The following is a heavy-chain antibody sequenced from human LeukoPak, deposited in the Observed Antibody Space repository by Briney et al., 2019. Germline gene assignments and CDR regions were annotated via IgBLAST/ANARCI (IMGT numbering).Heavy chain of an antibody. CDR2: INHSGST. CDR3: ARGEGTYSSPSNNYYYYYMDV. J-gene: IGHJ6*03. Sequence: SETLSLTCAVYGGSFSGHYWSWIRQPPGKGLEWIGEINHSGSTNYNPSLKSRVTISVDTSKNQFSLKLSSVTAADTAVYYCARGEGTYSSPSNNYYYYYMDVWGKGTTVTVSS. D-gene: IGHD6-6*01. V-gene: IGHV4-34*01. CDR1: GGSFSGHY.